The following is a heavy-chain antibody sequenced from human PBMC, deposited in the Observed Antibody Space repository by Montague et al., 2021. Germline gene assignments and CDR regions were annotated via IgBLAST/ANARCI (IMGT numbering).Heavy chain of an antibody. J-gene: IGHJ4*02. CDR3: ARAEDYYGSGSYLGFAY. CDR2: IFYSGNT. V-gene: IGHV4-31*03. CDR1: GGSISSGGYY. Sequence: TLSLTCTVSGGSISSGGYYWGWIRQPPGKGLEWIGYIFYSGNTYYNPYIKSRVTISVDTSKNKFSLKLSSVPVSDTVVYYCARAEDYYGSGSYLGFAYWGQATLVAVSS. D-gene: IGHD3-10*01.